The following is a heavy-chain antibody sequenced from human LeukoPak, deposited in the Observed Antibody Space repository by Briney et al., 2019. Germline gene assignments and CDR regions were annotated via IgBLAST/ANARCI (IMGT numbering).Heavy chain of an antibody. CDR3: AAVSYCSNGVCYRLHDY. Sequence: SVKVSCKASGGTFSSYAISWVRQAPGQGLEWMGGIIPIFGTANCAQKFQGRVTITADESTSTAYMELSSLRSEDTAVYYCAAVSYCSNGVCYRLHDYWGQGTLVTVSS. V-gene: IGHV1-69*13. CDR1: GGTFSSYA. J-gene: IGHJ4*02. D-gene: IGHD2-8*01. CDR2: IIPIFGTA.